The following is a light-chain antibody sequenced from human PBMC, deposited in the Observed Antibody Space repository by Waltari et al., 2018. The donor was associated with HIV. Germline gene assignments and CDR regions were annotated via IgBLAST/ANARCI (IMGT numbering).Light chain of an antibody. J-gene: IGLJ1*01. CDR1: SSNIGSNT. CDR3: AAWDDGLNGYV. V-gene: IGLV1-44*01. CDR2: SNK. Sequence: QSVLTQPPSASGTPGQRVTISCSGSSSNIGSNTVTCYQHLPGPAPKLLIYSNKQRPSGVPDRFSGSKSGTSASLAISGLQSEDEADYYCAAWDDGLNGYVFGTGTKVTVL.